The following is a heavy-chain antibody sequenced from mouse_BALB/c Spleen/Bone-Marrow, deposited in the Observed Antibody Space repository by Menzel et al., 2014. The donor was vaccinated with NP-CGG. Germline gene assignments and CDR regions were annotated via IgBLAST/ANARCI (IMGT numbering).Heavy chain of an antibody. CDR3: ARHGITRLLDY. Sequence: EVKLMESGGGLVKSGGSLNLSCAASGFTFSSYAMSWVRQTPEXXXXWVATISSGGSYTYYPDSVKGRFTISRDNAKNTLYLQMSSLRSEDTAMYYCARHGITRLLDYWGQGTTLTVSS. D-gene: IGHD2-4*01. CDR1: GFTFSSYA. CDR2: ISSGGSYT. J-gene: IGHJ2*01. V-gene: IGHV5-9-3*01.